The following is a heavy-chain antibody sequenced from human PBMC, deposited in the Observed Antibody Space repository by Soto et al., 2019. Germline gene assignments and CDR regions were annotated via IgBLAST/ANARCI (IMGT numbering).Heavy chain of an antibody. V-gene: IGHV4-30-4*01. D-gene: IGHD2-21*01. Sequence: QVQLQESGPGLVKPSQTLSLTCTVSGGSISDGAYYWSWIRQPPGKDLEWIGHIYNSGNTYNNPSLRSRLTISLDTSKSQFSLNLNSVTAADTAVYYCASGLSGDKVDQWGQGTLVTVSS. CDR3: ASGLSGDKVDQ. J-gene: IGHJ4*02. CDR2: IYNSGNT. CDR1: GGSISDGAYY.